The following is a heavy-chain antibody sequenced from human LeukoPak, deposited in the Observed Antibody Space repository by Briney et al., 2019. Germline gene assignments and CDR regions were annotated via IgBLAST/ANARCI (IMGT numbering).Heavy chain of an antibody. J-gene: IGHJ4*02. CDR2: INHTGRT. CDR1: GGSFSANY. D-gene: IGHD3-3*01. CDR3: ARGGRGDYDFWSGYYDY. V-gene: IGHV4-34*01. Sequence: SETLSLTCAVSGGSFSANYWSWIRQPPGEGPEWIGEINHTGRTNYNPSLKSRVTISVDTSKNQFSLKLSSVTAADTAVYYCARGGRGDYDFWSGYYDYWGQGTLVTVSS.